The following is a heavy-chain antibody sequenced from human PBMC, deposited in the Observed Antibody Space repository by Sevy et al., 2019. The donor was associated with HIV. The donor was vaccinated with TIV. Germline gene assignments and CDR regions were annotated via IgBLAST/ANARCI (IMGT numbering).Heavy chain of an antibody. CDR1: GFTFSNAW. CDR2: IKSKTDGGTT. D-gene: IGHD6-25*01. CDR3: TTDSKKRRLSALLDY. J-gene: IGHJ4*02. Sequence: GGSLRLSCAASGFTFSNAWMSWVRQAPGKGLEWVGRIKSKTDGGTTDHAAPVKGRLTISRDDSKNTLYLQMNSLKTEDTASYYCTTDSKKRRLSALLDYWGQGTLVTVSS. V-gene: IGHV3-15*01.